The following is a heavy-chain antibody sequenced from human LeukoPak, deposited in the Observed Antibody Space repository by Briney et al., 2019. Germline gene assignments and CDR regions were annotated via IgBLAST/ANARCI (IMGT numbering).Heavy chain of an antibody. CDR3: AKGSSGYFVDL. V-gene: IGHV3-23*01. CDR1: GFTFSSYA. J-gene: IGHJ5*02. CDR2: ISGSGGST. Sequence: GGSLRLSCAASGFTFSSYAMSWVRQAPGKGLEWVSAISGSGGSTYYADSMKGRFTISRDNSKNTLFLQMNSLRAEDTALYYCAKGSSGYFVDLWGQGTLVTVSS. D-gene: IGHD3-22*01.